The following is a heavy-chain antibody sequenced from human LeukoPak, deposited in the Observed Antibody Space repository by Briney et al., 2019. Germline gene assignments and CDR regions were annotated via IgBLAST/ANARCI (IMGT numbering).Heavy chain of an antibody. V-gene: IGHV3-13*01. CDR1: GVTFSTFD. D-gene: IGHD5-24*01. CDR2: IGTTYDT. J-gene: IGHJ4*02. CDR3: ARGGGRDGYTGGY. Sequence: GGSLRLSCAASGVTFSTFDMHWVRQVTGKGLEWVSAIGTTYDTYYSDSVKGRFTISRDNAKNSLYLQMNSLRAEDTAVYYCARGGGRDGYTGGYWGQGTLVTVSS.